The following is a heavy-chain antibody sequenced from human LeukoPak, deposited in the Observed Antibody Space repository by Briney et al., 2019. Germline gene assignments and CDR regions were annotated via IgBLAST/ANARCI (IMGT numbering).Heavy chain of an antibody. J-gene: IGHJ6*02. D-gene: IGHD2-2*03. CDR3: ARDMLDIVVVPAAIEWDYYYYGMDV. CDR2: INPNSGGT. CDR1: GYTFTGYY. Sequence: AASVKVSCKASGYTFTGYYMHWVRQAPGQGLEWMGWINPNSGGTNYAQKFQGRVTMTRDTSISTAYMELSRLRSDDTAVYYCARDMLDIVVVPAAIEWDYYYYGMDVWGQGTTVTVSS. V-gene: IGHV1-2*02.